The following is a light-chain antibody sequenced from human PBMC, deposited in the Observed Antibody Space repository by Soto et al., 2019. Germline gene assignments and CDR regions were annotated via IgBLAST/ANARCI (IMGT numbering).Light chain of an antibody. J-gene: IGLJ2*01. CDR3: CSYARSGTFAVV. CDR1: SSDVGSYNL. CDR2: EGS. Sequence: QSALTQPASVSGSPGQSITISCTGTSSDVGSYNLVSWYRQHPGKAPKLMIYEGSKRPSGVSNRFSGSKSGNTASLTISGLQAEDEADYYCCSYARSGTFAVVFGGGTKLTVL. V-gene: IGLV2-23*03.